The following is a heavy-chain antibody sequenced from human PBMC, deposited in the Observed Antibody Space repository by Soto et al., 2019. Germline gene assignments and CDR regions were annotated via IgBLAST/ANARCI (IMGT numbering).Heavy chain of an antibody. CDR2: VSSSGGTI. V-gene: IGHV3-48*01. D-gene: IGHD2-15*01. J-gene: IGHJ4*02. CDR1: GFTFNTYR. CDR3: ARAICDSCPFDY. Sequence: PGGFLRLSCEASGFTFNTYRMNWVRQAPGKGLEWVSCVSSSGGTIYYADSVKGRFTISRDNAKSSLYLQMDSLRAEDTAVYHCARAICDSCPFDYWGQGILVTVSS.